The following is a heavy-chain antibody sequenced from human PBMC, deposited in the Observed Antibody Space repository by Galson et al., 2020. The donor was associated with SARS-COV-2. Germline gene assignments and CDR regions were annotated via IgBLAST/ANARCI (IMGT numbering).Heavy chain of an antibody. V-gene: IGHV4-34*01. CDR3: ARGDGGATSYYFDY. CDR2: INHSGST. CDR1: GGSFSGYY. Sequence: ETLSLTCAVYGGSFSGYYWSWIRQPPGKGLEWIGEINHSGSTNYNPSLKSRVTISVDTSKNQFSLKLSSVTAADTAVYYCARGDGGATSYYFDYWGQGTLVTVSS. D-gene: IGHD1-26*01. J-gene: IGHJ4*02.